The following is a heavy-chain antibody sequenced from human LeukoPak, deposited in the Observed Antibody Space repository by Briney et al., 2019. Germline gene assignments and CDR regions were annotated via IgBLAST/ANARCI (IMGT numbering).Heavy chain of an antibody. Sequence: PGGSLRLSCAASGFTFSSYWMSWVRQAPGKGLEWVANIKQDGSEKYYVDSVKGRFTISRDNAKNSLYLQMNSLRAEDTAMYYCTRLRSSGWYGDWGQGTLVTVSS. D-gene: IGHD6-19*01. J-gene: IGHJ4*02. CDR1: GFTFSSYW. V-gene: IGHV3-7*03. CDR3: TRLRSSGWYGD. CDR2: IKQDGSEK.